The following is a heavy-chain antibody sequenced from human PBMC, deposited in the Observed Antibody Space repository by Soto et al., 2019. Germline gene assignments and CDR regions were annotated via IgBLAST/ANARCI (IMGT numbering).Heavy chain of an antibody. CDR3: AREGLVAAPTPYRWFDP. CDR2: IIPIFGTA. CDR1: GGTFSSYA. D-gene: IGHD2-15*01. V-gene: IGHV1-69*13. J-gene: IGHJ5*02. Sequence: SVKVSCKASGGTFSSYAISWVRQAPGQGLEWMGGIIPIFGTANYAQKFQGRVTITADESKSTAYMELSSLRSEDTAVYYCAREGLVAAPTPYRWFDPWGQGTLVTVSS.